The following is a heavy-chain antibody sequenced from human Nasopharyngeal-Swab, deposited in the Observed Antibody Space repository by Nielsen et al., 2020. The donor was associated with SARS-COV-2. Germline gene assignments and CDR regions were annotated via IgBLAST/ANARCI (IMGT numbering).Heavy chain of an antibody. CDR3: ARDRGLGPAARSYYGMDV. J-gene: IGHJ6*02. D-gene: IGHD2-2*01. CDR2: INHSGST. CDR1: GGSFSGYY. Sequence: SETLSLTCAVYGGSFSGYYWSWIRQPPGKGLEWIGEINHSGSTNCNPSLKSRVTISVDTSKNQFSLKLSSVTAADTAVYYCARDRGLGPAARSYYGMDVWGQGTTVTVSS. V-gene: IGHV4-34*01.